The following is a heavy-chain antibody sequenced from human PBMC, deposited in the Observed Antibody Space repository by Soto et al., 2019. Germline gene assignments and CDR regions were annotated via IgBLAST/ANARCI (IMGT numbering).Heavy chain of an antibody. V-gene: IGHV4-59*01. Sequence: QVQLQESGPGLVRPSGTLSLTCTVSGDSISDYYWNWIRQPPGKGLEWIGYSHYSGSTSYTSSLKSRVTMSVDTSKNQFSLKLSSLTAADTAVYYCARGRSSILWGQGTLVTVSS. CDR3: ARGRSSIL. D-gene: IGHD6-6*01. CDR1: GDSISDYY. J-gene: IGHJ4*02. CDR2: SHYSGST.